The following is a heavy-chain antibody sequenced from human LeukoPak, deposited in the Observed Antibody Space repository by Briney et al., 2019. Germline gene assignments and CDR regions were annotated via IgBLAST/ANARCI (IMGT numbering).Heavy chain of an antibody. V-gene: IGHV3-33*01. CDR2: IYYHGRGQ. J-gene: IGHJ4*02. CDR3: VRDFWLDQGDW. D-gene: IGHD2-21*02. Sequence: GGSLTLSCTASGFTFSTCSMHWVRQAPGKGLEWLAYIYYHGRGQYYAESVKGRFTISRDNSKNTLYLQMNSLTTKDTAVYYCVRDFWLDQGDWGGQGTLVTVSS. CDR1: GFTFSTCS.